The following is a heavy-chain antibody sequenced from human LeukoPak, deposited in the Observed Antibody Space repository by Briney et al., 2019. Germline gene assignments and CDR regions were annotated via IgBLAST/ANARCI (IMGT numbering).Heavy chain of an antibody. J-gene: IGHJ3*02. CDR3: ARGVEDHAFDI. D-gene: IGHD2-15*01. Sequence: PGGSLRLSCAASGFTFSSYAMHWVRQAPGKGLEYVSAISSNGGSTYYANSVKGRFTISRDNSKNTLYLQMGSLRAEDMAVYYCARGVEDHAFDIWGQGTMVTVSS. CDR2: ISSNGGST. V-gene: IGHV3-64*01. CDR1: GFTFSSYA.